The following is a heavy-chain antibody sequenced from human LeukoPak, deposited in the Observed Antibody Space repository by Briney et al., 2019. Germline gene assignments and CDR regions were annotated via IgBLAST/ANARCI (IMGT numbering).Heavy chain of an antibody. CDR3: AREMNDRELDFFYGMDV. V-gene: IGHV3-21*01. CDR2: ISSSSSDI. Sequence: GGSLRLSCATSGFTFTSYTMNGVRRAPGRGREWVSSISSSSSDISYADSVKGRFAISRDNAKNFVYVQMSSLRAEDTAVYFCAREMNDRELDFFYGMDVWGQGTTVTVSS. J-gene: IGHJ6*02. CDR1: GFTFTSYT. D-gene: IGHD1-1*01.